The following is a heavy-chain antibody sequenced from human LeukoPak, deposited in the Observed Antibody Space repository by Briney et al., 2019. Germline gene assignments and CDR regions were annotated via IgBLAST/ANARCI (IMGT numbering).Heavy chain of an antibody. CDR3: ARGRGIVGASYDFDY. Sequence: SETLSLTCAVYGGSFSGYYWSWIRQPPGKGLEWIGEINHSGSTNYNPSLKSRVTISVDTSKNQFSLKLSSVTAADTAVHYCARGRGIVGASYDFDYWGQGTLVTVSS. J-gene: IGHJ4*02. D-gene: IGHD1-26*01. V-gene: IGHV4-34*01. CDR1: GGSFSGYY. CDR2: INHSGST.